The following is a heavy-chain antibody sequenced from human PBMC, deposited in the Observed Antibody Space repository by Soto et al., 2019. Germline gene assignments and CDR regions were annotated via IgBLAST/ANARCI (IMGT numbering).Heavy chain of an antibody. CDR3: ARTPCSSWYNWFDT. CDR1: GYTFTGYY. Sequence: ASVKVSCKASGYTFTGYYMHWVRQAPGQGLEWMGWINPNSGSTNYAQKFQGRVTMTRDTSISTAYMELSRLRSDDTAVCYWARTPCSSWYNWFDTWGQGTLVTVSS. D-gene: IGHD6-13*01. V-gene: IGHV1-2*02. CDR2: INPNSGST. J-gene: IGHJ5*02.